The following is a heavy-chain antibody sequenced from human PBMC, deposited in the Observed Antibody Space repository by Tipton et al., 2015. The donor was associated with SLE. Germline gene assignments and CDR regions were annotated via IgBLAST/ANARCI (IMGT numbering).Heavy chain of an antibody. D-gene: IGHD6-19*01. V-gene: IGHV3-11*06. CDR3: ARERSSGWSGEVFDC. CDR1: GFTFSDYY. J-gene: IGHJ4*02. CDR2: ISSSTSYT. Sequence: SLRLSCEASGFTFSDYYMSWIRQAPGKGLEWVSYISSSTSYTNYADSVKGRFTISRDNAKNSLYLQMNSLRAEDTAVYYCARERSSGWSGEVFDCWGQGTLVTVSS.